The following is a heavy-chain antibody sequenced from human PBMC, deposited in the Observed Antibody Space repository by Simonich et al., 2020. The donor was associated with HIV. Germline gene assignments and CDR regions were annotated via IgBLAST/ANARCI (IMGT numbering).Heavy chain of an antibody. D-gene: IGHD3-22*01. CDR1: GGSINSGGYY. V-gene: IGHV4-31*03. J-gene: IGHJ4*02. CDR2: IYHSGST. CDR3: AGVLYDSSGYYRYFDY. Sequence: QVQLLESGPGLVKPSQTLSLTCTVSGGSINSGGYYWSWIRQHPGKGLEWIGYIYHSGSTYYNPSLKSRVSISVDTSKNQVSLKLSSVTAADTAVYYCAGVLYDSSGYYRYFDYWGQGTLVTVSS.